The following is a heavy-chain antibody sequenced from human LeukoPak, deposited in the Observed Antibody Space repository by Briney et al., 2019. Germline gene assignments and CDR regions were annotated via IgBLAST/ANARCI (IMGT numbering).Heavy chain of an antibody. D-gene: IGHD6-19*01. CDR1: GFTFSSYS. V-gene: IGHV3-48*04. J-gene: IGHJ4*02. Sequence: GGSLRLSCAASGFTFSSYSMNWVRQAPGKGLEWVSFISSSGVLIYYADSVKGRFTISRDNAKNSLYLQMNSLRVEDTAVYYCARVSGSGWHFDYWGQGSLVTVSS. CDR3: ARVSGSGWHFDY. CDR2: ISSSGVLI.